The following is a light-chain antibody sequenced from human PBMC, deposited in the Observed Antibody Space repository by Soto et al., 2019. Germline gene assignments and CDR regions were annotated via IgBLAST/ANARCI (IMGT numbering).Light chain of an antibody. CDR3: QQSYSTPST. CDR1: QTISSW. V-gene: IGKV1-39*01. J-gene: IGKJ1*01. CDR2: AAS. Sequence: DIQLTQSHSTLSGSVGDRVTLTCLASQTISSWLAWYQQKPGKAPKLLIYAASSLQSGVPSRFSGSGSGTDFTLTISSLQPEDFATYYCQQSYSTPSTFGQGTKVDIK.